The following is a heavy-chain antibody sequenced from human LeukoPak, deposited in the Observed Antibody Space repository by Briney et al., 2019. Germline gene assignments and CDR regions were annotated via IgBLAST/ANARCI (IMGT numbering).Heavy chain of an antibody. V-gene: IGHV3-21*01. D-gene: IGHD3-22*01. CDR3: ARDGHYYDSSGYLDY. J-gene: IGHJ4*02. CDR1: GFTFSSYW. Sequence: SGGSLRLSCAASGFTFSSYWMHWVRQVPGKGLEWVSSISSSSSYIYYADSVKGRFTISRDNAKNSLYLQMNSLRAEDTAVYYCARDGHYYDSSGYLDYWGQGTLVTVSS. CDR2: ISSSSSYI.